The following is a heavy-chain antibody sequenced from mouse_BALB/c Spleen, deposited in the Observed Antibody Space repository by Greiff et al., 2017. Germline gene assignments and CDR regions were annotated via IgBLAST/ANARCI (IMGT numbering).Heavy chain of an antibody. Sequence: VQLKESGGGLVKPGGSLKLSCSASGFTFSDYYMYWVRQTPEKRLEWVATISDGGSYTYYPDSVKGRFTISRDNAKNNLYLQMSSLKSEDTAMYYCARAIYGNYFDYWGQGTTLTVSS. CDR3: ARAIYGNYFDY. J-gene: IGHJ2*01. CDR1: GFTFSDYY. V-gene: IGHV5-4*02. CDR2: ISDGGSYT. D-gene: IGHD2-1*01.